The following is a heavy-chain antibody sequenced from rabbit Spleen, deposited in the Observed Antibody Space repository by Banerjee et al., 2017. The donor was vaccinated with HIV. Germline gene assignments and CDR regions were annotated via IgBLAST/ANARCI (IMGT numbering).Heavy chain of an antibody. V-gene: IGHV1S40*01. J-gene: IGHJ4*01. CDR2: INAATGKP. Sequence: QSLEESGGDLVKPGASLTLTCTASGVSFSFSNYMCWVRQAPGKGPEWIACINAATGKPVYAPWAKGRFTISRTSSTTVTLRMTSLTAADTATYFCARDLTGIIGWNFGWWGQGTLVTVS. CDR3: ARDLTGIIGWNFGW. CDR1: GVSFSFSNY. D-gene: IGHD1-1*01.